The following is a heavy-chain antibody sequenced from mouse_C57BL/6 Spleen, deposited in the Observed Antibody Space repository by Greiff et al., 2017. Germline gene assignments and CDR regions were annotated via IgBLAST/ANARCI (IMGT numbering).Heavy chain of an antibody. CDR1: GYTFTSYW. J-gene: IGHJ4*01. V-gene: IGHV1-55*01. D-gene: IGHD2-4*01. Sequence: QVQLQQPGAELVKPGASVKMSCKASGYTFTSYWITWVKQRPGQGLEWIGDIYPGSGSTNYNEKFKSKATLTVDTSSSTAYMQLSSLTSEDSAVYYCARPMMTGRGYYAMDYWGQGTSVTVSS. CDR2: IYPGSGST. CDR3: ARPMMTGRGYYAMDY.